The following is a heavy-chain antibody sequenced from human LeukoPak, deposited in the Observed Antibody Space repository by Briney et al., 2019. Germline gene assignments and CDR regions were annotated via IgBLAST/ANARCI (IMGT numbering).Heavy chain of an antibody. CDR3: ARVVVGQTYYYYYYGMDV. CDR2: IYTSGST. J-gene: IGHJ6*02. CDR1: GGSISSYY. Sequence: KPSETLSLTCTVSGGSISSYYWSWIRQPAGKGLECIWRIYTSGSTNYNPSLKSRVTMSVDTSKNQFSLKLSSVTAADTAVYYCARVVVGQTYYYYYYGMDVWGQGTTVTVSS. V-gene: IGHV4-4*07. D-gene: IGHD2-15*01.